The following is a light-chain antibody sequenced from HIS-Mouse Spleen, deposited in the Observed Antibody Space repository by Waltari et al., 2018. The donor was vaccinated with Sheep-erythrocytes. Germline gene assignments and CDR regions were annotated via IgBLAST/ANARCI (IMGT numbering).Light chain of an antibody. CDR3: CSYAGSFWV. CDR2: EGS. CDR1: SSYVGSYNL. J-gene: IGLJ3*02. V-gene: IGLV2-23*01. Sequence: QSALTQPASVSGSPGQSITISCTGTSSYVGSYNLVSWYPQHPGKAPKLMIYEGSKRPSGVSNRFSGSKSGNTASLTISGLQAEDEADYYCCSYAGSFWVFGGGTKLTVL.